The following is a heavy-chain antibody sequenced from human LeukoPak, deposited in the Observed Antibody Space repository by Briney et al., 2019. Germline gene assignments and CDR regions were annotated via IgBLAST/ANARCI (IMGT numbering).Heavy chain of an antibody. CDR3: ARDKVGATNWLDP. V-gene: IGHV4-30-4*01. Sequence: SQTLSLTCAVSGGSISSGEYYWSWIRQPPGKGLEWIGYIYYSVSTHYNPSLKSRLTISVDTSNSQFSLRLTSVTAADTAVYYCARDKVGATNWLDPWGQGTLVTVSS. CDR1: GGSISSGEYY. CDR2: IYYSVST. D-gene: IGHD1-26*01. J-gene: IGHJ5*02.